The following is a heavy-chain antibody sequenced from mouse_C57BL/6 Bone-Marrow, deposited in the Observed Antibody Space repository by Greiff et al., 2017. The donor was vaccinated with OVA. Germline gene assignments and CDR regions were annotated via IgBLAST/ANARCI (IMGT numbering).Heavy chain of an antibody. CDR2: ISNGGGST. CDR1: GFTFSDYY. Sequence: DVMLVESGGGLVQPGGSLKLSCAASGFTFSDYYMYWVRQTPEKRLEWVAYISNGGGSTYYPDTVKGRFTISRDNAKNTLYLQMSRLKSEDTAMYYCARHDRWFAYWGQGTLVTVSA. J-gene: IGHJ3*01. CDR3: ARHDRWFAY. V-gene: IGHV5-12*01.